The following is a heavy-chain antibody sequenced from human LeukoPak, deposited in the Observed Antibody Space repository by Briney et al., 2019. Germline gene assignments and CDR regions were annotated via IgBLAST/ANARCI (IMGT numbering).Heavy chain of an antibody. D-gene: IGHD3-9*01. CDR3: ALDIDILTGESLDY. CDR2: ISAYNGNT. CDR1: GYTFTSYG. J-gene: IGHJ4*02. Sequence: ASVTVSCKASGYTFTSYGISWVRQAPGQGLEWMGWISAYNGNTNYAQKLQGRVTMTTDTSTSTAYMELRSLRSDDTAVYYCALDIDILTGESLDYWGQGTLVTVSS. V-gene: IGHV1-18*01.